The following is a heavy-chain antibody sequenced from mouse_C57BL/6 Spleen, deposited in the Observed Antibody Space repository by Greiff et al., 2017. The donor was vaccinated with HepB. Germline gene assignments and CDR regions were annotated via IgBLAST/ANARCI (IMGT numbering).Heavy chain of an antibody. V-gene: IGHV5-4*01. CDR1: GFTFSSYA. J-gene: IGHJ3*01. Sequence: EVQLVESGGGLVKPGGSLKLSCAASGFTFSSYAMSWVRQTPEKRLEWVATISDGGSYTYYPDNVKGRFTISRDNAKNNLYLQMSHLKSEDTAMYYCARGGSTMVTTGFADWGQGTLVTVSA. D-gene: IGHD2-1*01. CDR2: ISDGGSYT. CDR3: ARGGSTMVTTGFAD.